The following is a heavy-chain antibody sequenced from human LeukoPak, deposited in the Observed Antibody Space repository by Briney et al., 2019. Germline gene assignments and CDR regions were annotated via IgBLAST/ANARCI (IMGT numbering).Heavy chain of an antibody. Sequence: RASVKVSCKASGYTFTSYDINWVRQATGQGLEWMGWMNPNSGNTGYAQKFQGRVTMTEDTSTDTAYLELTSLRSEDTAVYYCATMARYCGGDCRFTDWFDPWGQGTLVTVSS. CDR3: ATMARYCGGDCRFTDWFDP. V-gene: IGHV1-8*01. CDR2: MNPNSGNT. J-gene: IGHJ5*02. CDR1: GYTFTSYD. D-gene: IGHD2-21*02.